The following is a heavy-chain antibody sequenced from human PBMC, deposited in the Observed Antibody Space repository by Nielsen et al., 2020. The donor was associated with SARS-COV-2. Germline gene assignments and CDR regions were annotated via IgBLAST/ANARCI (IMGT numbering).Heavy chain of an antibody. CDR3: ATAAAGHYHYYGMDV. CDR1: GGTFSSYA. V-gene: IGHV1-69*06. D-gene: IGHD6-13*01. Sequence: SVKVSCKASGGTFSSYAISWVRQAPGQGLEWMGGIIPIFGTANYAQKFQGRVTITADKSTSTAYMELSSLRSEDTAVYYCATAAAGHYHYYGMDVWGQGTTVTVSS. CDR2: IIPIFGTA. J-gene: IGHJ6*02.